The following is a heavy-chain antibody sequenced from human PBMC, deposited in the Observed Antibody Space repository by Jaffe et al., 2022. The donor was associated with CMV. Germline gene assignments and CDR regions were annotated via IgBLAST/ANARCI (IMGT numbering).Heavy chain of an antibody. CDR3: ARGPKYYYDSSGYYRTFDY. Sequence: QVQLQQWGAGLLKPSETLSLTCAVYGGSFSGYYWSWIRQPPGKGLEWIGEINHSGSTNYNPSLKSRVTISVDTSKNQFSLKLSSVTAADTAVYYCARGPKYYYDSSGYYRTFDYWGQGTLVTVSS. D-gene: IGHD3-22*01. V-gene: IGHV4-34*01. CDR2: INHSGST. CDR1: GGSFSGYY. J-gene: IGHJ4*02.